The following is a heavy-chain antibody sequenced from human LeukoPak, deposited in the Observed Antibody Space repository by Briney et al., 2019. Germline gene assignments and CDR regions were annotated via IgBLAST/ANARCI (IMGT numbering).Heavy chain of an antibody. D-gene: IGHD2-2*01. CDR1: GFTFSSYS. CDR3: ARGGGYCSSTSCYGYDY. J-gene: IGHJ4*02. CDR2: ISSSSSYI. Sequence: GGSLRLSCAASGFTFSSYSMNWVRQAPGKGLEWVSSISSSSSYIYYADSVKGRFTISRDNAKNSLYRQMNSLRAEDTAVYYCARGGGYCSSTSCYGYDYWGQGTLVTVSS. V-gene: IGHV3-21*01.